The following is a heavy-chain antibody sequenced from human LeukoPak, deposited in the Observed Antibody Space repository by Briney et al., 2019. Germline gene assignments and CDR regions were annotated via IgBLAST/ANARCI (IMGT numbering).Heavy chain of an antibody. J-gene: IGHJ4*02. CDR1: GFTFSSFW. CDR3: ASSFRITGTTYYY. CDR2: VSSDGRIT. V-gene: IGHV3-74*01. D-gene: IGHD1-20*01. Sequence: GGSLRLSCSASGFTFSSFWMHWVRHVPGKGLVWVSGVSSDGRITNYADFVKGRSTVSRDTAKNTLSLQMDSLRADDTAIYYCASSFRITGTTYYYWGQGTLVTVSS.